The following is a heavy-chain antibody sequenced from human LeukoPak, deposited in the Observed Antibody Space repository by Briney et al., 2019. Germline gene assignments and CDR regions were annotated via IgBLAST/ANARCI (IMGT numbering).Heavy chain of an antibody. V-gene: IGHV3-30-3*02. CDR2: ISYAGSNK. CDR3: AKRGLKEFDY. CDR1: GFTFSSYA. J-gene: IGHJ4*02. D-gene: IGHD3-10*01. Sequence: GRSLRLSCAASGFTFSSYALHWVRQAPGKGLEWVAVISYAGSNKYSADAVKGLFTISRDNSKNTLYLQMNSLRADNTAVYYCAKRGLKEFDYWGQGTLVTVSS.